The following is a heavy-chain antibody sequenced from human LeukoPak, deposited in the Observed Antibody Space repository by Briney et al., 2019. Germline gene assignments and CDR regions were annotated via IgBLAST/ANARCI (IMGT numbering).Heavy chain of an antibody. D-gene: IGHD5-18*01. CDR3: ARAADTAMVSDY. Sequence: ASVKVSCNASGYTFTSYGISRVRQAPGQGLEWMGWISAYNGNTNYAQKLQGRVTMTTDTSTSTAYMELRSLRSDDTAVYYCARAADTAMVSDYWGQGTLVTVSS. CDR1: GYTFTSYG. V-gene: IGHV1-18*01. J-gene: IGHJ4*02. CDR2: ISAYNGNT.